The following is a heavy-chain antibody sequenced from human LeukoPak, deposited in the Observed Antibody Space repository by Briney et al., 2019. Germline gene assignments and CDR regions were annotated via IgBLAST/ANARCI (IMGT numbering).Heavy chain of an antibody. J-gene: IGHJ6*02. D-gene: IGHD6-19*01. CDR2: MNPNSGNT. CDR3: ARKYSSGWYGDYYYYGMDV. Sequence: ASVKVSCKASGYTFTSYDINWVRQATGQGLEWMGWMNPNSGNTGYAQKFQGRVTMTRNTSISTAYMELSSLRSEDTAVYYCARKYSSGWYGDYYYYGMDVWGQGTTVTVSS. V-gene: IGHV1-8*01. CDR1: GYTFTSYD.